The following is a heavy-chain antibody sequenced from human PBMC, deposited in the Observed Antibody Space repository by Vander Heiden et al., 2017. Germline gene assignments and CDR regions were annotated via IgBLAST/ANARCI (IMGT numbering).Heavy chain of an antibody. CDR2: ISSSSSYI. CDR1: GFTFSRYS. V-gene: IGHV3-21*01. CDR3: ARDRGDFWSGYYYDGMDV. D-gene: IGHD3-3*01. J-gene: IGHJ6*02. Sequence: EVQLVESGGGLVKPGGSLRLSCAASGFTFSRYSMNWVRQAPGKGLEWVSSISSSSSYIYYADSVKGRFTISRDNAKNSLYLQMNSLRAEDTAVYYCARDRGDFWSGYYYDGMDVWGQGTTVTVSS.